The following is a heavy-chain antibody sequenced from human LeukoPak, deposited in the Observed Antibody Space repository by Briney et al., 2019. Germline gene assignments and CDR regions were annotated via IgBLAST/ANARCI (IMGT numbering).Heavy chain of an antibody. CDR1: GYTFTGYY. Sequence: ASVKVSCKASGYTFTGYYMHWVRQAPGQGLEWMGWINPNSGGTNYAQKFQGRVTMTRDTSISTAYMELSRLRSDDAAVYYCARNFYFDSSGYYHYWGQGTLVTVSS. J-gene: IGHJ4*02. CDR2: INPNSGGT. CDR3: ARNFYFDSSGYYHY. D-gene: IGHD3-22*01. V-gene: IGHV1-2*02.